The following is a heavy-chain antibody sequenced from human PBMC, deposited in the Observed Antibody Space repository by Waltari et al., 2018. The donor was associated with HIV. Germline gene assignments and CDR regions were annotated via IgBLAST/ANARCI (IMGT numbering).Heavy chain of an antibody. J-gene: IGHJ4*02. CDR3: ARGDNWTCDY. D-gene: IGHD1-20*01. Sequence: EVQLVASGGDLVQPGGSLRLSCVASGFNFGAYYMNWVRQTPGEGREWVANMNEDKSEWSYVDSVKGRFTISRDNARSSLYLQMDSLTPEDTAVYYCARGDNWTCDYWGRGTLVTVSS. CDR1: GFNFGAYY. CDR2: MNEDKSEW. V-gene: IGHV3-7*01.